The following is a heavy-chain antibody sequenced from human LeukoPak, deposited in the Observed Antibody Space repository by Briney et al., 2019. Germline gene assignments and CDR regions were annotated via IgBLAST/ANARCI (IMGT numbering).Heavy chain of an antibody. Sequence: SQTLSLTCTVSGGSISSGDYYWSWIRQPPGKGLEWIGYIYYSGSTYYNPSLKSRVTISVDTSKNQFSLKLSSVTAADTAAYYCARAAPYCSGGSCYEGYYYYYMDVWGKGTTVTVSS. D-gene: IGHD2-15*01. CDR3: ARAAPYCSGGSCYEGYYYYYMDV. CDR2: IYYSGST. J-gene: IGHJ6*03. CDR1: GGSISSGDYY. V-gene: IGHV4-30-4*08.